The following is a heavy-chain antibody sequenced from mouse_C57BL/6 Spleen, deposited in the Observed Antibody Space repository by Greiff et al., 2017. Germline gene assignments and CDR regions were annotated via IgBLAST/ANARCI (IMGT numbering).Heavy chain of an antibody. Sequence: EVQRVESGGGLVQPKGSLKLSCAASGFTFNTYAMHWVRQAPGKGLEWVARIRSKSSNYATYYADSVKYRFTISRDNSQSMLYLQMNNLKTEDTAMYYCVRDQVGSNHFDDWGQGTTLTVSS. J-gene: IGHJ2*01. CDR1: GFTFNTYA. CDR2: IRSKSSNYAT. CDR3: VRDQVGSNHFDD. V-gene: IGHV10-3*01. D-gene: IGHD2-5*01.